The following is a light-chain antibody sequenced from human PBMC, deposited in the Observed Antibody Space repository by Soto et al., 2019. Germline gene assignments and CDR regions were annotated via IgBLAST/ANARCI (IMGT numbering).Light chain of an antibody. CDR1: SSDVGGYNY. J-gene: IGLJ1*01. V-gene: IGLV2-8*01. CDR3: SSYAGSSNV. Sequence: SALTQPPSASESPAQSVAISCTGTSSDVGGYNYVSWYQQHAGKAPNLVIYEVNKRPSGVPDRFSGSKSGNTASLTVSGLQAEDEADYYCSSYAGSSNVFGTGTKVTVL. CDR2: EVN.